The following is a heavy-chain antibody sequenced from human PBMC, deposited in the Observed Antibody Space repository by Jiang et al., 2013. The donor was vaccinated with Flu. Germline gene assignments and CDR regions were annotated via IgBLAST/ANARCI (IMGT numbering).Heavy chain of an antibody. CDR3: ARSTGHDGSGIFDY. Sequence: SGGGLVKPGGSLRLSCAASGLTFSSYTMNWVRQAPGKGLEWVSSISGSSRYIYYADSVKGRFTISRDSAKNSLYLQMNSLRAEDTAIYYCARSTGHDGSGIFDYWGQ. V-gene: IGHV3-21*01. D-gene: IGHD3-10*01. CDR1: GLTFSSYT. CDR2: ISGSSRYI. J-gene: IGHJ4*02.